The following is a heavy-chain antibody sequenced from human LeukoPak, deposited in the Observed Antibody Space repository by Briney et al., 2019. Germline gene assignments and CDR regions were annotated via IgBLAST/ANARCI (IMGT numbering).Heavy chain of an antibody. Sequence: GGSLRLSCAASGFTFSSYSMNWVRQAPGKGLEWVSSISSSSSYIYYADSVKGRFTISRDNAKNSLYLQMNRLRAEDTAVYYCARGPLWFGEYNLPFDYWGQGTLVTVSS. V-gene: IGHV3-21*01. D-gene: IGHD3-10*01. CDR2: ISSSSSYI. CDR3: ARGPLWFGEYNLPFDY. CDR1: GFTFSSYS. J-gene: IGHJ4*02.